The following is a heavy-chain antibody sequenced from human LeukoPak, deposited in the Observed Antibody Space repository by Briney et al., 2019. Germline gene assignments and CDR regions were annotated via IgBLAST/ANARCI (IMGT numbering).Heavy chain of an antibody. CDR2: INTNTGNP. CDR1: GYTFTSYA. J-gene: IGHJ3*02. D-gene: IGHD3-22*01. V-gene: IGHV7-4-1*02. Sequence: GASVKVSCKASGYTFTSYAMNWVRQAPGQGLEWMGWINTNTGNPTYAQGFTGRFVFSLDTSVSTAYLQISSLKAEDTAVYYCARDYWYYDSSGPPEGDDAFDIWGQGTMVTVSS. CDR3: ARDYWYYDSSGPPEGDDAFDI.